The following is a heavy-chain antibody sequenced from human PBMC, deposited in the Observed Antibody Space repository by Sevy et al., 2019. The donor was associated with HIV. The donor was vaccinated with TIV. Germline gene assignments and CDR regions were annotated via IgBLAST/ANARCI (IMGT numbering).Heavy chain of an antibody. V-gene: IGHV3-30*18. CDR2: ISYDGINK. Sequence: GGSLRLSCEVSGLSVTNNGMHWVRQAPGKGLEWVAVISYDGINKYYGDSVNGRLIISRDRSKNTLYLQMNILRIEDTAVYYCAKDFTGFYGMDVWGQGTTVTVSS. CDR3: AKDFTGFYGMDV. D-gene: IGHD3-9*01. J-gene: IGHJ6*02. CDR1: GLSVTNNG.